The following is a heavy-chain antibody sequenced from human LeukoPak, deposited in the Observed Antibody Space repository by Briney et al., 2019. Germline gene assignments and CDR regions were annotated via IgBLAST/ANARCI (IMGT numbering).Heavy chain of an antibody. D-gene: IGHD5-18*01. Sequence: GGSLRLSCAASGFTFSNAWMSWVRQAPGKGLEWIGRIKSKTGGGTTDYAAPVKGRFTISRDDSKNTLYLQMNSLKTEDTAVYYCTTVHSTRGYSYGYAWGQGTLVTVSS. CDR1: GFTFSNAW. CDR3: TTVHSTRGYSYGYA. J-gene: IGHJ4*02. CDR2: IKSKTGGGTT. V-gene: IGHV3-15*01.